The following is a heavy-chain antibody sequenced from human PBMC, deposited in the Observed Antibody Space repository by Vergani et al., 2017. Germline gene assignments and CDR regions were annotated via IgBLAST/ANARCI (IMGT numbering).Heavy chain of an antibody. Sequence: EVQLVESGGGLVQPGGSLRLSCAASGFTVSSNYMSLVRQAPGKGLEWVSVIYSGGSTYYADSVKGRFTISRDNSKNTLYLQMNSLRAEDTDVYYCAKDRVWFGDAFDYWGQGTLVTVSS. J-gene: IGHJ4*02. CDR2: IYSGGST. CDR1: GFTVSSNY. CDR3: AKDRVWFGDAFDY. V-gene: IGHV3-66*01. D-gene: IGHD3-10*01.